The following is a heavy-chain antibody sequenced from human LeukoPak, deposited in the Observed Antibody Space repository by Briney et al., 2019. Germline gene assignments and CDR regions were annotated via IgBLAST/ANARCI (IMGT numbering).Heavy chain of an antibody. V-gene: IGHV3-48*02. D-gene: IGHD3-9*01. CDR2: INSSSSII. CDR1: GFSFSSYS. Sequence: PGGSLRLSCAASGFSFSSYSMNWVRQAPGKGLEWVSYINSSSSIIYYADSVKGRFTISRDNGKNSLYLQMNSLRDEDTAVYYCARVNDATGSMGYWGQGTLPTVSS. CDR3: ARVNDATGSMGY. J-gene: IGHJ4*02.